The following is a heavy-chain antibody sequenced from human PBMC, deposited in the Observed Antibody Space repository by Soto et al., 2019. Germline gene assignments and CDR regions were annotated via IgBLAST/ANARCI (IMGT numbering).Heavy chain of an antibody. J-gene: IGHJ4*02. V-gene: IGHV1-69*13. CDR2: ISPIFGTA. CDR1: GDTFSSYA. Sequence: SVKVSCKASGDTFSSYAISWVRQAPGQGLEWMGWISPIFGTANYAQKLQGRVTITADESTSTAYMELSSLRSEDTAVYYCARGGSSSGYYSHSWGQGNLGNVSS. D-gene: IGHD3-22*01. CDR3: ARGGSSSGYYSHS.